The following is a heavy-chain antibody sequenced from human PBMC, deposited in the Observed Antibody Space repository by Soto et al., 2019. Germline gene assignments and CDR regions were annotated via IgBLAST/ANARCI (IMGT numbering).Heavy chain of an antibody. D-gene: IGHD3-9*01. CDR1: GGSISSSSYY. V-gene: IGHV4-39*01. CDR2: IFYSGST. Sequence: QLQLQESGPGLVKPSETLSLTCTVSGGSISSSSYYWGWIRQPPGKGLEWIGNIFYSGSTYYNPSFRSRVTVSVDTSKNQFSLRLSSVTAADTAIYYCATRPIFDDKGFDFWGPGPLATVSS. J-gene: IGHJ4*02. CDR3: ATRPIFDDKGFDF.